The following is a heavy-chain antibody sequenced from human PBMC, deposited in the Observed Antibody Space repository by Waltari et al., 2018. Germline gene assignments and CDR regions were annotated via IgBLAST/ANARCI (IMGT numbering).Heavy chain of an antibody. CDR2: ISYDGSNK. Sequence: QVQLVESGGGVVQPGRSLRLSCAASGFTFSSYAMHWVRQAPGKGLEWVAVISYDGSNKYYADSVKGRFTISRDNSKNTLYLQMNSLRAEDTAVYYCARDSSGWYSGAGAFDIWGQGTMVTVSS. V-gene: IGHV3-30-3*01. CDR3: ARDSSGWYSGAGAFDI. D-gene: IGHD6-19*01. CDR1: GFTFSSYA. J-gene: IGHJ3*02.